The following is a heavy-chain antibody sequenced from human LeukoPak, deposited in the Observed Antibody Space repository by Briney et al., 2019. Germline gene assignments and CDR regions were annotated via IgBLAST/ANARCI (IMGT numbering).Heavy chain of an antibody. V-gene: IGHV3-48*03. Sequence: GGSLRLSCAASGFTLSSYEMNWVRQAPGKGLEWVSYISSSGSTIYYADSVKGRFTISRDNAKNSLYLQMNSLRVEDTAVYYCARAGITMVHWVFDYWGQGTLVTVSS. D-gene: IGHD3-10*01. CDR3: ARAGITMVHWVFDY. CDR1: GFTLSSYE. J-gene: IGHJ4*02. CDR2: ISSSGSTI.